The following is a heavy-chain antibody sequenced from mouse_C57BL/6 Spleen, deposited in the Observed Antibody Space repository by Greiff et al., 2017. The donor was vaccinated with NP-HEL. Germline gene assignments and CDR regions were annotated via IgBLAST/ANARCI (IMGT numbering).Heavy chain of an antibody. D-gene: IGHD1-1*01. J-gene: IGHJ4*01. CDR1: GYTFTSYW. CDR2: INPSGGYT. Sequence: VQLQQSGAELAKPGASVKLSCKASGYTFTSYWMHWVKQRPGQGLEWIGYINPSGGYTKYNQKFKDKATLTADKSSSTAYMQLSSLTYDDSAVYYCASSGVLRSYYDAMDYWGQGTSVTVSS. CDR3: ASSGVLRSYYDAMDY. V-gene: IGHV1-7*01.